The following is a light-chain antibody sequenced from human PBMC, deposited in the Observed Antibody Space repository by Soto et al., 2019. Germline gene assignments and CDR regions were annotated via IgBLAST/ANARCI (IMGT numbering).Light chain of an antibody. CDR3: QQLNSYPLVT. CDR1: QGISSN. CDR2: AAS. Sequence: DIQLTQSPSFLSASVGERVTITCRASQGISSNLAWYQQKPAKAPKLLIYAASTLQSGVPSRFSGSGSGTEFTLTISSLQPEDFVTYYCQQLNSYPLVTFGPGTKVDIK. J-gene: IGKJ3*01. V-gene: IGKV1-9*01.